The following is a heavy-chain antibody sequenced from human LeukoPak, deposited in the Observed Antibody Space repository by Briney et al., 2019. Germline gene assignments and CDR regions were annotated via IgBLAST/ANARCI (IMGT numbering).Heavy chain of an antibody. D-gene: IGHD6-19*01. CDR1: GFTFSSYA. J-gene: IGHJ4*02. CDR3: SIAVAGTPMGY. Sequence: GGSLRLSCAASGFTFSSYAMSWVRQAPGKGLEWISAISGSGGSTYYADSVKGRFTISRDNSKNTLYLQMNSLRAEDTAVYYCSIAVAGTPMGYWGQGTLVTVSS. CDR2: ISGSGGST. V-gene: IGHV3-23*01.